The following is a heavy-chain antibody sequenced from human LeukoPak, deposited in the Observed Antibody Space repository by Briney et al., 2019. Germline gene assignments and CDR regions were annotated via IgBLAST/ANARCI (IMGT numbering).Heavy chain of an antibody. J-gene: IGHJ3*02. V-gene: IGHV3-7*05. CDR1: GFTLNIYL. CDR2: IKQDGSDK. Sequence: GSPRLSCGAPGFTLNIYLMTLGRPAPGEGLGWGANIKQDGSDKYYEDSVKGRFTISRDNAKNSLYLQMNSLRAEDTAVYYCARDSIPGYDSSGYMVAFDIWGQGTMVTVSS. D-gene: IGHD3-22*01. CDR3: ARDSIPGYDSSGYMVAFDI.